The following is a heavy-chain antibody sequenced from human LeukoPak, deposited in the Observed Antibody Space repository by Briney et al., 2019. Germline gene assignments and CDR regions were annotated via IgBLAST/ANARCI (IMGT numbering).Heavy chain of an antibody. D-gene: IGHD1-26*01. J-gene: IGHJ4*02. V-gene: IGHV4-61*05. CDR2: SSDSGTT. CDR3: ARHGEVGATNFDY. Sequence: SETLSLTCTVSGGSISSSSYYWSWIRQPPGKGLEWIGYSSDSGTTNSNPSLKSRVTMSVDTSKNQFSLKLSSVTAADTAVFYCARHGEVGATNFDYWGQGTLVTVSS. CDR1: GGSISSSSYY.